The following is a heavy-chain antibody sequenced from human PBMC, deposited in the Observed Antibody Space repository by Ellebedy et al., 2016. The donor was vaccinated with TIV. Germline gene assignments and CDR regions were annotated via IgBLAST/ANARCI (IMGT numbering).Heavy chain of an antibody. J-gene: IGHJ5*02. CDR1: GSPSIAIY. V-gene: IGHV3-11*06. CDR3: ARTRGGEGES. CDR2: ISGTISYI. D-gene: IGHD3-10*01. Sequence: GGPLRLSXLALGSPSIAIYMTWIRQAPGRGWEWVQYISGTISYISYADSVRGQFTISRDSAGNSLYLQMNGLRVEDAAVYLCARTRGGEGESWGQGSLVTVSS.